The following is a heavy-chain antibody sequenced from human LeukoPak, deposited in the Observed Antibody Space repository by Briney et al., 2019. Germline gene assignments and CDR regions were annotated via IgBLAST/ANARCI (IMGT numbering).Heavy chain of an antibody. CDR3: ARDSFLDYYYGMDV. Sequence: PSPTLSLTCTVSGGSISSGGYYWSWIPQHPGMGLVWIGYIYYSGSTYYNPSLKSRVTISVDTSKNQFSLKLSSVTAADTAVYYCARDSFLDYYYGMDVWGQGTTVTVSS. D-gene: IGHD2/OR15-2a*01. J-gene: IGHJ6*02. CDR1: GGSISSGGYY. CDR2: IYYSGST. V-gene: IGHV4-31*03.